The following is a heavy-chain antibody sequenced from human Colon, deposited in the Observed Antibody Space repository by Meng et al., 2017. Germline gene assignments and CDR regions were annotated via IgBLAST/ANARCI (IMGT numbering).Heavy chain of an antibody. CDR2: MNPNSGNT. D-gene: IGHD2/OR15-2a*01. CDR1: GHTFTSYD. Sequence: ASVKVSCKASGHTFTSYDINWVRQATGQGLEWMGWMNPNSGNTGYAQKFQGRVTITRNTSISTAYMELSSLRSEDTAVYYCARGIGMGTHYYYGMDVWGQGTTVTVSS. CDR3: ARGIGMGTHYYYGMDV. J-gene: IGHJ6*02. V-gene: IGHV1-8*03.